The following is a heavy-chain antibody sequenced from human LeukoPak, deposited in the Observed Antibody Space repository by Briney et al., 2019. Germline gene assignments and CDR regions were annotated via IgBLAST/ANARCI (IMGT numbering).Heavy chain of an antibody. D-gene: IGHD5-18*01. Sequence: KESGPTLVKTTQTLPLTCTFSGVSLPPSGVGVGWIPQPPGKAPEGLALIYWDDDKRYSPSLKSSLTITKDTSKIQVVLTMTNMDPVDTATYYCAHYTATRPAFDYWGQGTLVTVSS. CDR1: GVSLPPSGVG. J-gene: IGHJ4*02. CDR2: IYWDDDK. V-gene: IGHV2-5*02. CDR3: AHYTATRPAFDY.